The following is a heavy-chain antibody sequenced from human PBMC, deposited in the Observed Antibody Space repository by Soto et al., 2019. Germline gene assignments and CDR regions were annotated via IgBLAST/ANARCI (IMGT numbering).Heavy chain of an antibody. D-gene: IGHD5-18*01. J-gene: IGHJ5*01. CDR1: GFTFSSYW. CDR3: AKVPHTAMPRRWFDP. V-gene: IGHV3-74*01. CDR2: IKSDGSGT. Sequence: PGGSLRLSCAASGFTFSSYWMHWVRQAPGKGLEWVSRIKSDGSGTTYADSVKGRLTISRDNAKNTLYLQMNSLRAEDTAVYYCAKVPHTAMPRRWFDPWGKGTLVTVSS.